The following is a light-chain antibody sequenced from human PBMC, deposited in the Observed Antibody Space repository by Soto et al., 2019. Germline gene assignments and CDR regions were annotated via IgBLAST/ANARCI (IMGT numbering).Light chain of an antibody. J-gene: IGKJ1*01. V-gene: IGKV3-15*01. Sequence: MMMTQSPATLSVSPGERVTLSCRTSHSVNSHVAWYQQKPGQAPRLLLYGASTRATGIPVRFSGSGFGTEFTLTISSLQSEDSAVYFCQQYNNWPPTFDRGTKVDIK. CDR1: HSVNSH. CDR3: QQYNNWPPT. CDR2: GAS.